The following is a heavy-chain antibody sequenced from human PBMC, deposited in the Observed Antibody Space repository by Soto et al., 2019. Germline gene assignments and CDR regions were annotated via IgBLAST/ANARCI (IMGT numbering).Heavy chain of an antibody. V-gene: IGHV3-48*01. Sequence: EVQLVESGGGLVQPGGSLRLSCAASGFTFSSYSMNWVRQAPGKGLEWVSYISSSSSTIYYADSVKGRFTISRDNAKNSLYLQMNSLRAEDTAVYYCARATGYSSGWSNWFDPWGQGTLVTVSS. CDR1: GFTFSSYS. D-gene: IGHD6-19*01. CDR2: ISSSSSTI. J-gene: IGHJ5*02. CDR3: ARATGYSSGWSNWFDP.